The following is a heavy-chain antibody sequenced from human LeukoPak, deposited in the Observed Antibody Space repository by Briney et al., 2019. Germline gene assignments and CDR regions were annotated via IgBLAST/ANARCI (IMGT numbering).Heavy chain of an antibody. V-gene: IGHV1-8*01. CDR2: MNPNNGNT. Sequence: GASVTVSCTASGFTFTSYDINWVRQASGQGLEWMGWMNPNNGNTGYAQKFQGRVTVTRDTSISTAYMELRGLRSEDTAVYYCVRDGEGVAISVNYWFDPWGQGTLVTVSS. D-gene: IGHD3-10*01. CDR1: GFTFTSYD. CDR3: VRDGEGVAISVNYWFDP. J-gene: IGHJ5*02.